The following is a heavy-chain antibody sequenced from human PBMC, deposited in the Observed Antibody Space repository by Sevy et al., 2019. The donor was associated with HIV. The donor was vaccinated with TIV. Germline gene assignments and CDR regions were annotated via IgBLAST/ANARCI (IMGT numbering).Heavy chain of an antibody. J-gene: IGHJ6*02. Sequence: GGSLRLSCAASGFTFSDYYMSWIRQAPGKGLEWVSYISSSGSTIYYADSVKGRFTISRDNAKNSLYLQMNSLRAEDTAVYYCAVGLGYCSGGSCYSYYYYGMDVWGQGTTVTVSS. CDR2: ISSSGSTI. V-gene: IGHV3-11*01. D-gene: IGHD2-15*01. CDR3: AVGLGYCSGGSCYSYYYYGMDV. CDR1: GFTFSDYY.